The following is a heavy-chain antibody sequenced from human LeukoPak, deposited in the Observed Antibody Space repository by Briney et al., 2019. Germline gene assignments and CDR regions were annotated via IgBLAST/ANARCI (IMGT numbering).Heavy chain of an antibody. CDR2: IIPILGIA. D-gene: IGHD6-19*01. CDR3: ARDWGYSSDQEDAFDI. CDR1: GGTFSSYT. V-gene: IGHV1-69*04. J-gene: IGHJ3*02. Sequence: SVKVSCKASGGTFSSYTISWVRQAPGQGLEWMGRIIPILGIANYAQKFQGRVTITEDKSTSTAYMELSSLRSEDTAVYYCARDWGYSSDQEDAFDIWGQGTMVTVSS.